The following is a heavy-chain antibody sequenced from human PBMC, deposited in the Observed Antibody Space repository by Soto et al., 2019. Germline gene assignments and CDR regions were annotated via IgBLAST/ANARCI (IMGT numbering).Heavy chain of an antibody. D-gene: IGHD4-4*01. J-gene: IGHJ4*02. CDR1: GFTFSSYS. V-gene: IGHV3-48*01. Sequence: GGSLRLSCAASGFTFSSYSMNWVRQAPGKGLEWVSYISSSSSTMYYADSVKGRFTISRDNAKNSLYLQMNSLRAEDTAVYYCARDSTTETVSFDYWGQGTLVTVSS. CDR3: ARDSTTETVSFDY. CDR2: ISSSSSTM.